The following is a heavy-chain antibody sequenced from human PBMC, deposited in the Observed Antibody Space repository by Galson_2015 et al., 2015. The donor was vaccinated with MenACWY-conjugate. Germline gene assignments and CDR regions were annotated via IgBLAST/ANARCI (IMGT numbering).Heavy chain of an antibody. CDR1: GLTFSSYR. V-gene: IGHV3-48*02. D-gene: IGHD4-17*01. J-gene: IGHJ4*02. CDR3: ARNKYGDYVFDY. CDR2: ISSTTTI. Sequence: SLRLSCAASGLTFSSYRMNWVRQAPGKGLEWVSYISSTTTIYYADSVKGRFTISRDNAKNSLYLQMNSVTDEDTAVYYCARNKYGDYVFDYWGQGTLVTVSS.